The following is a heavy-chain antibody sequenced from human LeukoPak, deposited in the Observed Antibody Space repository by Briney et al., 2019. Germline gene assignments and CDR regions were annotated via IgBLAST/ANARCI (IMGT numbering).Heavy chain of an antibody. Sequence: GGSLRLSCAASGFTFSSYWLTWVRQAPGQGLEWVANIKQDGSEKYYVHSVKGRFTISRDNAKNSLYLQMNSPRDEDTAVYYCARAPGGSSSFSWFDPWGQGTLVTVSS. J-gene: IGHJ5*02. D-gene: IGHD6-13*01. V-gene: IGHV3-7*01. CDR2: IKQDGSEK. CDR1: GFTFSSYW. CDR3: ARAPGGSSSFSWFDP.